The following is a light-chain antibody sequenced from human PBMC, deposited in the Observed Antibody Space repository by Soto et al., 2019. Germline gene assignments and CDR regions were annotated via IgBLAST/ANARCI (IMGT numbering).Light chain of an antibody. CDR1: QSVDSN. CDR3: QQYKHWPRT. Sequence: EVVMTQSAAILSVSPGDRATLSCRASQSVDSNLVWYQQKPGQAPRLLIYGASTRATGIPGRFSGSGFGTEFTLAISSLQSEDFAVYYCQQYKHWPRTFGQGTKVEIK. J-gene: IGKJ1*01. CDR2: GAS. V-gene: IGKV3-15*01.